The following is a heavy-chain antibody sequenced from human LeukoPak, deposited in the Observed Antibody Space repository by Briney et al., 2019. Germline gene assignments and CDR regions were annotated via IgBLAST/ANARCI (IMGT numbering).Heavy chain of an antibody. CDR3: VRDDYLGY. J-gene: IGHJ4*02. D-gene: IGHD3-16*01. V-gene: IGHV3-21*04. CDR2: ISSSSSYI. Sequence: GGSLRLSCAASGLTFSTYTMNWVRQAPGKGLEWVSSISSSSSYIAYSDSVKGRFTISRDNAKNSVYLQMNSLRVEDTAVYYCVRDDYLGYWGQGRLVTVSS. CDR1: GLTFSTYT.